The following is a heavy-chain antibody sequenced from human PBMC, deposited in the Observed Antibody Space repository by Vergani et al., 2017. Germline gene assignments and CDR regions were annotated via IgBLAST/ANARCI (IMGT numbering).Heavy chain of an antibody. CDR2: IYYNGGT. Sequence: QVQLQESGPGLVKPSETLSLTCTVSGGSISSYYWSWIRQPPGKGLEWSGYIYYNGGTNYNPSLKSRVTISVDTSKNQFSLKLSSVTAADTAVYYCARAYYDDSKDAFDIWGQGTMVTVSS. J-gene: IGHJ3*02. CDR3: ARAYYDDSKDAFDI. D-gene: IGHD3-22*01. CDR1: GGSISSYY. V-gene: IGHV4-59*01.